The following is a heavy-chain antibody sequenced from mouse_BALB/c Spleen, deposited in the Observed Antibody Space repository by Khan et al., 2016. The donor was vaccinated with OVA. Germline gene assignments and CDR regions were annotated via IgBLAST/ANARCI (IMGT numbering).Heavy chain of an antibody. CDR3: TRRHWDVGWFAY. D-gene: IGHD4-1*01. CDR2: INPGNTDT. Sequence: EVQLQQSGTVLARPGASVKMSCKASGYTFTSYWMHWVKQRPGQGLEWIGDINPGNTDTNYNQKFKGKAKLTAVTSTSTAYMELSSLTNEDSAVYCCTRRHWDVGWFAYWGQGTLVTVSA. CDR1: GYTFTSYW. V-gene: IGHV1-5*01. J-gene: IGHJ3*01.